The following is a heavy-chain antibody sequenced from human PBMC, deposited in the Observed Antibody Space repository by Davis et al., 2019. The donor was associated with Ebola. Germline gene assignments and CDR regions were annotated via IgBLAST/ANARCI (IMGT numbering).Heavy chain of an antibody. CDR2: VYYSGST. CDR1: GGSISGSL. CDR3: AGKHDYGDPLDY. J-gene: IGHJ4*02. Sequence: MPSETLSLTCIVSGGSISGSLWSWWSWIRQSPGKQLEWIGYVYYSGSTNYNPSLKSRVTISVDTSKNQFSLKLSSVTAADTAVYYCAGKHDYGDPLDYWGQGTLVTVSS. D-gene: IGHD4-17*01. V-gene: IGHV4-59*08.